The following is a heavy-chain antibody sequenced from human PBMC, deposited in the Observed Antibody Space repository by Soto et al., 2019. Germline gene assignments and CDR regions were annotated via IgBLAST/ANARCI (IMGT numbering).Heavy chain of an antibody. D-gene: IGHD6-13*01. CDR3: ARMARQQLVYYGMDV. CDR1: GGSFSGYY. J-gene: IGHJ6*02. Sequence: SEPLSLTCAVSGGSFSGYYWSWIRQPPGKGLEWIGEINHSGSSNYNPSPKSRVTISVDTSKNQFSLKLSSVTAADTAVYYCARMARQQLVYYGMDVWGQGTTVTVSS. V-gene: IGHV4-34*01. CDR2: INHSGSS.